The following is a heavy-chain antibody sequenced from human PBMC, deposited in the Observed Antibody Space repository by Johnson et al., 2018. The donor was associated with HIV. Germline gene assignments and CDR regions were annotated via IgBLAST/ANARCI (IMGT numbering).Heavy chain of an antibody. J-gene: IGHJ3*02. CDR2: ISWNGGRT. CDR1: GFTFDDYG. Sequence: VQLVESGGGVVRPGGSLRLSCAASGFTFDDYGMSWVRQAPGKGLEWVSGISWNGGRTDYADSVKGRLTISRDNAKNSLFLQMNSLRAEDTAVYYCARVGANVDAFDIWGQGTMVTVSS. V-gene: IGHV3-20*04. D-gene: IGHD4/OR15-4a*01. CDR3: ARVGANVDAFDI.